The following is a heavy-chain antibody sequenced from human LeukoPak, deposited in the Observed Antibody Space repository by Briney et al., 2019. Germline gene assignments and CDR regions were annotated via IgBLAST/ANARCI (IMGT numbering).Heavy chain of an antibody. J-gene: IGHJ4*02. CDR1: GYTFTSYG. CDR3: AREGRYCSSTSCYGH. CDR2: ISAYNGNT. V-gene: IGHV1-18*01. D-gene: IGHD2-2*01. Sequence: ASVKVSRKASGYTFTSYGTSWVRQAPGQGLEWMGWISAYNGNTNYAQKLQGRVTMTTDTSTSTAYMELSSLRSEDTAVYYCAREGRYCSSTSCYGHWGQGTLVTVSS.